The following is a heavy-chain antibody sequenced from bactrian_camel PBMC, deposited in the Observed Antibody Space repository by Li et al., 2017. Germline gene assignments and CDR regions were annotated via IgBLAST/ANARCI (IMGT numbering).Heavy chain of an antibody. CDR2: LNNGGTST. CDR3: AADLPVWAPIRGC. Sequence: VQLVESGGGLVQPGESLRLSCVTSGFTFSNSDMNWARQAPGKGLEWVSVLNNGGTSTYYADSVKGRFTVSRDSAKNTVYLQMNSLIPEDTAVYYCAADLPVWAPIRGCWAQGTQVTVS. D-gene: IGHD3*01. J-gene: IGHJ4*01. CDR1: GFTFSNSD. V-gene: IGHV3S40*01.